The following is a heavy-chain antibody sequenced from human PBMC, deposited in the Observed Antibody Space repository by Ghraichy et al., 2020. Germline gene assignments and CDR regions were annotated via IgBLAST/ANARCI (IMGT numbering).Heavy chain of an antibody. Sequence: ASVKVSSKASGYTFTSYGISWVRQAPGQGLEWMGWINGYTGNTNYAQKLQGRVTMTTDTSTSTAYMELTSLRSDDTAVYYCARDWNYEFDYWGQGTLVTVSS. J-gene: IGHJ4*02. D-gene: IGHD1-7*01. CDR2: INGYTGNT. CDR1: GYTFTSYG. V-gene: IGHV1-18*01. CDR3: ARDWNYEFDY.